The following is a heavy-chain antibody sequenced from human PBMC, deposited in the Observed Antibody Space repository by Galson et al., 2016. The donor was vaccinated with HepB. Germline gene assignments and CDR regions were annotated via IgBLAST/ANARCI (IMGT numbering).Heavy chain of an antibody. D-gene: IGHD3-3*01. CDR2: ISSGSRDI. J-gene: IGHJ4*02. Sequence: SLRLSCAASGFTFSDFSMNSVRQAPGKGLEWVSSISSGSRDIYYADSVKGRFTISRDNAKNSLYLQMNSLRAEDTAVYYCARDRSNYDFWSGYIPDYYFDNWGQGTLVTVSS. V-gene: IGHV3-21*01. CDR1: GFTFSDFS. CDR3: ARDRSNYDFWSGYIPDYYFDN.